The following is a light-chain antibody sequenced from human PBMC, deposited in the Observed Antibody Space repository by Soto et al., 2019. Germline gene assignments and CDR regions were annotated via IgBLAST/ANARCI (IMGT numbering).Light chain of an antibody. J-gene: IGKJ4*01. CDR2: GTS. Sequence: EIVMTQSPATLSVSPGERATLSCRASQSISNNHLAWYQQKPGQAPRLLIHGTSNRATGIPDRFSGSGSGTDFTLTFSRLEPEDFAVYYYEYYGDSIIFGGGTKVDIK. V-gene: IGKV3-20*01. CDR3: EYYGDSII. CDR1: QSISNNH.